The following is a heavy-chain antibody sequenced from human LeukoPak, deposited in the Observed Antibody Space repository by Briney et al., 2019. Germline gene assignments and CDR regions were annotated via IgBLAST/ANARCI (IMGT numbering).Heavy chain of an antibody. V-gene: IGHV1-46*01. CDR1: GYTFTSYY. J-gene: IGHJ4*02. D-gene: IGHD3-3*01. CDR3: ARASDKPLLRFLEWLTPYYFDY. CDR2: INPSGGST. Sequence: ASVKVSCKASGYTFTSYYMHWVRQAPGQGLEWMGIINPSGGSTSYAQKSQGRVTMTRDTSTSTVYMELSSLRSEDTAVYYCARASDKPLLRFLEWLTPYYFDYWGQGTLVTVSS.